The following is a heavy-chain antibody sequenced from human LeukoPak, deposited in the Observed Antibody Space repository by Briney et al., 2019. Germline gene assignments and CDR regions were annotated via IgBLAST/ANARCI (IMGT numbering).Heavy chain of an antibody. V-gene: IGHV3-23*01. CDR1: GFTFSSYA. CDR3: AKDLKLAVAVSGGY. Sequence: QAGGSLRLSCAASGFTFSSYAMSWVRQAPGKGLEWVSAISGSGGSTYYADSVKGRFTISRDNSKNTLYLQMNSLRAEDTAVYYCAKDLKLAVAVSGGYWGQGTLVTVSS. J-gene: IGHJ4*02. D-gene: IGHD6-19*01. CDR2: ISGSGGST.